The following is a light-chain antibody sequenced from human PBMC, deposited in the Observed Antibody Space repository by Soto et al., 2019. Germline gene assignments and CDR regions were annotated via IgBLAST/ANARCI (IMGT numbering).Light chain of an antibody. CDR1: QSVSSY. CDR3: PQRSNWPPYT. J-gene: IGKJ2*01. V-gene: IGKV3-11*01. CDR2: DAS. Sequence: EIVLTQSPATLSLSPGERATLSCRASQSVSSYLAWYQQKPGQAPRLLIYDASNRATGSPARFSGSGSGTDFTLTISSLEPEDFAVYYCPQRSNWPPYTFGQGTKLEIK.